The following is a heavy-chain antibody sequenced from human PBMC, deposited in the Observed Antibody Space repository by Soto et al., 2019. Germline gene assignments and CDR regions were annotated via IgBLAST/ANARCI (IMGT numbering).Heavy chain of an antibody. Sequence: HPGGSLRLSCAASGFTFSHYGMHWVRQAPGKGLEWVAGISYDGKNKYYADSVKGRFTISRDNSKNTLYLQINSLRPEDTAVYYCAVYDCWNGNQYLAGFDPWGQGTLVTVSS. CDR3: AVYDCWNGNQYLAGFDP. D-gene: IGHD3-3*01. CDR2: ISYDGKNK. V-gene: IGHV3-30*03. CDR1: GFTFSHYG. J-gene: IGHJ5*02.